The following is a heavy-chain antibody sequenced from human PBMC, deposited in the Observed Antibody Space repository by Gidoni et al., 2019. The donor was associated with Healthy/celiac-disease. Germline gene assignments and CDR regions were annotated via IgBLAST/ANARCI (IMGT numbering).Heavy chain of an antibody. CDR3: ATPDTPYYYDSSGPLGDAFDI. V-gene: IGHV1-69*01. J-gene: IGHJ3*02. CDR2: IIPIFGTA. D-gene: IGHD3-22*01. CDR1: GGTFSSYA. Sequence: QVQLVQSGAEVKKPGSSVKVSCKASGGTFSSYAISWVRQAPGQGLEWMGGIIPIFGTANYAQKFQGRVTITADESTSTAYMELSSLRSEDTAVYYCATPDTPYYYDSSGPLGDAFDIWGQGTMVTVSS.